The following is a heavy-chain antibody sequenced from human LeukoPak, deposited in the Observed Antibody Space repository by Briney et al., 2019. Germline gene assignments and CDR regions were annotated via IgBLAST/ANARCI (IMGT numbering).Heavy chain of an antibody. Sequence: ASVKVSCKASGYTFTSYDINWVRQATGQGLEWMGWMNPNSGNTGYAQKFQGRVTMTRNTSISTAYMELSSLRSEETAVYYCARYVRGGIWGSYRTADYWGQGTLVTVSS. J-gene: IGHJ4*02. D-gene: IGHD3-16*02. V-gene: IGHV1-8*01. CDR2: MNPNSGNT. CDR1: GYTFTSYD. CDR3: ARYVRGGIWGSYRTADY.